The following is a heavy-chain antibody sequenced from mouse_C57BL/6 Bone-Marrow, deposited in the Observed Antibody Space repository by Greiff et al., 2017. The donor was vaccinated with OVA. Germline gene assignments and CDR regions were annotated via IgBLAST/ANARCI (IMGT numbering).Heavy chain of an antibody. D-gene: IGHD1-1*01. CDR3: AKKGLRYPLGGYYAMDY. J-gene: IGHJ4*01. CDR2: IWRGGST. V-gene: IGHV2-5*01. Sequence: VQLQQSGPGLVQPSQSLSITCTVSGFSLTSYGVHWVRQSPGKGLEWLGVIWRGGSTDYNAAFMSRLSITKDNSKSQVFFKMNSLQADDTAIYYCAKKGLRYPLGGYYAMDYWGQGTSVTVSS. CDR1: GFSLTSYG.